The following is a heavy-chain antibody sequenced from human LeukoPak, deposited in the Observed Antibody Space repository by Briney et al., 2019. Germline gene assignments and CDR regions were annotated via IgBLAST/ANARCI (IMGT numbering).Heavy chain of an antibody. V-gene: IGHV1-69*06. J-gene: IGHJ4*02. CDR1: GGTFSSYA. CDR2: IIPIFDTA. D-gene: IGHD5-12*01. Sequence: SVKVSCKASGGTFSSYALNWVRQAPGQGLEWMGGIIPIFDTANNAQKFQGRVTITADKSTSTAYMELSSLTSEDTAVYYCARDGHGYSGYDFRYFDYWGQGTLVTVSS. CDR3: ARDGHGYSGYDFRYFDY.